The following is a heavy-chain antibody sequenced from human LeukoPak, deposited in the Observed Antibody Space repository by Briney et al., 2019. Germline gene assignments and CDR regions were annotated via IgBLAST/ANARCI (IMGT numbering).Heavy chain of an antibody. V-gene: IGHV3-11*01. CDR2: ISGVYDNI. D-gene: IGHD1-26*01. J-gene: IGHJ6*02. CDR1: GFTFSDYY. CDR3: ARGGAHGMDV. Sequence: GGSMRLSCAASGFTFSDYYMTWIRQAPGRGLEWVSYISGVYDNIYYGDSVKGRFTISRDNAKNSVYLQMSSLRADDTAVYYCARGGAHGMDVWGQGTTVTVSS.